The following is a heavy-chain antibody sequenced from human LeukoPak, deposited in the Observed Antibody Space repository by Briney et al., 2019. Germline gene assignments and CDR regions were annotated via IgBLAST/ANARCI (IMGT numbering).Heavy chain of an antibody. CDR1: GFTFSSYG. D-gene: IGHD3-10*01. CDR3: AKAYYGSGSYLESLYDY. V-gene: IGHV3-23*01. Sequence: GGSLRLSCAASGFTFSSYGMSWVRQAPGKGLEWVSAISGSGGSTYYADSVKGRFTISRDNSKNTLYLQMNSLRAEDTAVYYCAKAYYGSGSYLESLYDYWGQGTLVTVSS. J-gene: IGHJ4*02. CDR2: ISGSGGST.